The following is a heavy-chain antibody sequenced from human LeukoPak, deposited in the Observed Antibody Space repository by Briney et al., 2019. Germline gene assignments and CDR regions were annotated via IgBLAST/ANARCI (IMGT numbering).Heavy chain of an antibody. V-gene: IGHV4-4*07. CDR3: ARDHYYYDSSGYYPFDY. Sequence: SETLSLTCTVSGGSISSYYWSWIRQPAGKGLEWIGRIYTSGSTNYNPSLKSRVTMSVDTSKNQFSLKLSSVTAADTAVYYCARDHYYYDSSGYYPFDYWGQGTLVTISS. CDR1: GGSISSYY. J-gene: IGHJ4*02. D-gene: IGHD3-22*01. CDR2: IYTSGST.